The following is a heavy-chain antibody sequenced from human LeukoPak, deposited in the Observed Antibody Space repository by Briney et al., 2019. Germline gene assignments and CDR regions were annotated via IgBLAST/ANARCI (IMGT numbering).Heavy chain of an antibody. J-gene: IGHJ1*01. CDR2: IYYSGST. D-gene: IGHD4-17*01. CDR3: ARGYGDYALEYFQH. V-gene: IGHV4-59*08. Sequence: SETLSLTCTVSGGSISSYYWSWIRQPPGKGLEWIGYIYYSGSTYYNPSLKSRVTISVDTSKSRFSLKVSSVTAVDTAVYYCARGYGDYALEYFQHWGQGTLVSVSS. CDR1: GGSISSYY.